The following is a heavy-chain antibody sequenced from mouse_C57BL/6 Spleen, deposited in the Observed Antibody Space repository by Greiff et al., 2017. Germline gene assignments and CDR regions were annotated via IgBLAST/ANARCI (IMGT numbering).Heavy chain of an antibody. D-gene: IGHD1-1*01. V-gene: IGHV5-4*01. CDR2: ISDGGSYT. Sequence: EVKLVESGGGLVKPGGSLKLSCAASGFTFSSYAMSWVRQTPEKRLEWVATISDGGSYTYYPDNVKGRFTISRDNAKNNLYLQMSHLKSEDKAMYYCARDEGITTVVAKGYAMDYWGQGTSVTVSS. CDR1: GFTFSSYA. J-gene: IGHJ4*01. CDR3: ARDEGITTVVAKGYAMDY.